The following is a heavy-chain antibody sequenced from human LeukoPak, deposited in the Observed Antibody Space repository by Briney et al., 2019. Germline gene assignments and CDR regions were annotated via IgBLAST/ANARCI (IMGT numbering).Heavy chain of an antibody. D-gene: IGHD1-1*01. CDR2: IYYTGST. CDR3: ARYHPTGSSLDV. Sequence: SETLSLTCNVSGGSINYYYWSWIRQPPGKGLEWIGHIYYTGSTNYNPSLKSRVTISIDTSKNQFSLRLTSVTATDTAVYFCARYHPTGSSLDVWGQGTTVTVSS. CDR1: GGSINYYY. V-gene: IGHV4-59*13. J-gene: IGHJ6*02.